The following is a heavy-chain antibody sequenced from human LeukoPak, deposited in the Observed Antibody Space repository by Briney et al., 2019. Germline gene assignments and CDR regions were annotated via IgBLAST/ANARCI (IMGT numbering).Heavy chain of an antibody. CDR3: ARAGPYYCYMDV. CDR1: GGSISSYY. CDR2: IYYSGST. D-gene: IGHD1-14*01. J-gene: IGHJ6*03. Sequence: PSETLSLTCTVSGGSISSYYWSWIRQPPGKGLEWIGYIYYSGSTNYNPSLKSRVTISVDTSKNQFSLKLSSVTAADTAVYYCARAGPYYCYMDVWGKGTTVTVSS. V-gene: IGHV4-59*01.